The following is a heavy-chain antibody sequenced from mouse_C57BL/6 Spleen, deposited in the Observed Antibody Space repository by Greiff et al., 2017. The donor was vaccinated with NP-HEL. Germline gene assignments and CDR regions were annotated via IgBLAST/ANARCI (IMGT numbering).Heavy chain of an antibody. V-gene: IGHV14-2*01. D-gene: IGHD2-5*01. Sequence: VQLQQSGAELVKPGASVKLSCTASGFNIKAYYLHWVKQRTEQGLEWIGRIDPEDGETKYAPQFQGKATITANTSPKPAYLQLRGLISEDTAVYDCARGGAYYSNYAWFAYWGQGTLVTVSA. CDR1: GFNIKAYY. J-gene: IGHJ3*01. CDR3: ARGGAYYSNYAWFAY. CDR2: IDPEDGET.